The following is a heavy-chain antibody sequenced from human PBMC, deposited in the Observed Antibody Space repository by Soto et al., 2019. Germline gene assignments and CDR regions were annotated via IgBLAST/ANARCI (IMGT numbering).Heavy chain of an antibody. D-gene: IGHD3-10*01. J-gene: IGHJ4*02. CDR2: IYYSGST. V-gene: IGHV4-30-4*01. CDR3: ARHNYGSGSTYFDY. Sequence: SETLSLTCTVSGGSSSSGDYYWSLIRQHPGKGLECIGYIYYSGSTNYNPSLKSRVTISVDTSKNQFSLKLNSMTAADTAVYYCARHNYGSGSTYFDYWGQGTLVTVSS. CDR1: GGSSSSGDYY.